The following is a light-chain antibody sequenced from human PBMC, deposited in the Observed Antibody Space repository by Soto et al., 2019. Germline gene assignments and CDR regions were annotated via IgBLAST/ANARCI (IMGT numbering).Light chain of an antibody. CDR3: QQRSNWPRTWT. Sequence: EIVLTQSPATLSLSPGERATLSCRASQSVSSYLAWYQQKPGQAPRLLIYDASNRATGIPARFSGSGSGTDFTLTISSLEPEDFAVYYCQQRSNWPRTWTFGQGTKGDIK. V-gene: IGKV3-11*01. J-gene: IGKJ1*01. CDR2: DAS. CDR1: QSVSSY.